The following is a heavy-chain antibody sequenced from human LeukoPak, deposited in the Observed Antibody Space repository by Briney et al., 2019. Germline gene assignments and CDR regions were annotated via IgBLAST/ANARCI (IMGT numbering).Heavy chain of an antibody. D-gene: IGHD2-2*01. Sequence: ASVKVSCKASGYTFTSYDINWVRQATGQGLEWMGWMNPNSGNTGYAQKFQGRVTITRNTSISTAYMEPSSLRSEDTAVYYCARGPVVVPAGTYRWFDPWGQGTLVTVSS. CDR1: GYTFTSYD. CDR3: ARGPVVVPAGTYRWFDP. CDR2: MNPNSGNT. V-gene: IGHV1-8*03. J-gene: IGHJ5*02.